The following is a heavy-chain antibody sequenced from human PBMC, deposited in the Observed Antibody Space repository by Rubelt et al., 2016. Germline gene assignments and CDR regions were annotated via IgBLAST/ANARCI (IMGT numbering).Heavy chain of an antibody. D-gene: IGHD2-2*01. V-gene: IGHV3-33*01. J-gene: IGHJ5*02. CDR2: IWYDGSNK. CDR3: ARHSHNCSSTSCGLNWFDP. Sequence: GGVVQPGRSLRLSCAASGFTFSSYGMHWVRQAPGKGLEWVAVIWYDGSNKNYADSVKGRFTISRDNSKNTLYLQMNSLRAEDTAVYYCARHSHNCSSTSCGLNWFDPWGQGTLVTVSS. CDR1: GFTFSSYG.